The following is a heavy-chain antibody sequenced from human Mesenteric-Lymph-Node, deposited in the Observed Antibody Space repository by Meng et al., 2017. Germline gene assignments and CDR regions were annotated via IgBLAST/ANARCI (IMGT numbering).Heavy chain of an antibody. D-gene: IGHD3-3*01. Sequence: GGSLRLSCAASGFTFSSYWMSWVRQAPGKGLEWVANIKQDGSEKYYVDSVKGRFTISRDNAKNSLYLQMNSLRGEDTAVYYCARDQYHFWSGYYFDYWGQGALVTVSS. CDR2: IKQDGSEK. CDR3: ARDQYHFWSGYYFDY. J-gene: IGHJ4*02. CDR1: GFTFSSYW. V-gene: IGHV3-7*01.